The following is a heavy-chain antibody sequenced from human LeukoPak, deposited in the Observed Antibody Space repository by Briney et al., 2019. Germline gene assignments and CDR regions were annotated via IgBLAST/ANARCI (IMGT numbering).Heavy chain of an antibody. CDR2: INHSGST. CDR3: ARPMLPGSHRNGFDP. Sequence: SETLSLTCAVYGGSFSGYYWSWIRQPPGKGLEWIGEINHSGSTNYNPSLKSRVTISVDTSKNQFSLKLSSVTAADTAVYYCARPMLPGSHRNGFDPWGQGTLVTVSS. D-gene: IGHD3-10*01. CDR1: GGSFSGYY. V-gene: IGHV4-34*01. J-gene: IGHJ5*02.